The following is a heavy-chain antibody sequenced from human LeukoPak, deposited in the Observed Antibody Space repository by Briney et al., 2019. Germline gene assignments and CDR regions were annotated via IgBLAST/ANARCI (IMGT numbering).Heavy chain of an antibody. V-gene: IGHV4-59*03. J-gene: IGHJ4*02. CDR3: VANLVAVFHY. Sequence: SETLSLTCTVSGGSISSHYWSWIRQFPGKGLEWIGYIFYSGTTKYNPSLKSRVTISVDTSKSQFSLNLNSVTAADTAVYYCVANLVAVFHYWGQGALVTVSP. CDR2: IFYSGTT. CDR1: GGSISSHY. D-gene: IGHD1-7*01.